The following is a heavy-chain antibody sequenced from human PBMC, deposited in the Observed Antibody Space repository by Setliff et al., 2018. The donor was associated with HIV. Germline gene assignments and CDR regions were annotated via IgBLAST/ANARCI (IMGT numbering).Heavy chain of an antibody. J-gene: IGHJ6*02. D-gene: IGHD3-3*01. V-gene: IGHV3-7*01. Sequence: GGSLRLSCAASGFVFSDHSFHWVRQAPAKGLEWVANISPDGSATYYVDSVQGRFTISRDNSKNSLYLQMNGLRVEDTGVYYCARDNLYYNLYDGSPVYGMDVWGQGTTVTVSS. CDR3: ARDNLYYNLYDGSPVYGMDV. CDR2: ISPDGSAT. CDR1: GFVFSDHS.